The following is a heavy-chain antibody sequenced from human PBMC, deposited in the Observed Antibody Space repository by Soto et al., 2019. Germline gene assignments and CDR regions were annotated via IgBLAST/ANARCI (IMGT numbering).Heavy chain of an antibody. CDR1: SGSFSGYY. J-gene: IGHJ6*02. CDR2: INHSGTI. Sequence: LETLSLTCAVYSGSFSGYYWTWIRQPPGKGLEWIGEINHSGTINFNPSLKSRLTISLDTSKKHFSLKLSSVTDADTAAYYCARADRTLVTSYSLDVWGQGTTVTVSS. CDR3: ARADRTLVTSYSLDV. V-gene: IGHV4-34*01. D-gene: IGHD2-21*02.